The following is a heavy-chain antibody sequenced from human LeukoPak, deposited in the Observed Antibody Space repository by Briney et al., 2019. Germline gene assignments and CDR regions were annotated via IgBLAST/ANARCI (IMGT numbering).Heavy chain of an antibody. CDR1: GYTFTSYG. J-gene: IGHJ4*02. CDR3: ARDTVAGTRRRTVFDY. Sequence: ASVKVSCKASGYTFTSYGISWVRQAPGQGLEWMGWISAYNGSTNYAQKLQGRVTMTTDTSTSTAYMELRSLRSDDTAVNYCARDTVAGTRRRTVFDYWGQGTLVTVSS. CDR2: ISAYNGST. V-gene: IGHV1-18*01. D-gene: IGHD6-19*01.